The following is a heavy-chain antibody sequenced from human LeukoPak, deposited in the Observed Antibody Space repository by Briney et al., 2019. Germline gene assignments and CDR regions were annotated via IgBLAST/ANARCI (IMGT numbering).Heavy chain of an antibody. CDR3: AHRGYSYGPYYFDY. CDR2: LYSEDDK. Sequence: SGPTLVKPTQTLTLTCTFSGFSLSTSGVGGGWIRQPPGKALEWLALLYSEDDKRYNQSLKSRLTITKDTSTNQVVLTMTNMVPVDTATYYCAHRGYSYGPYYFDYWGQGTLVTVSS. V-gene: IGHV2-5*02. CDR1: GFSLSTSGVG. D-gene: IGHD5-18*01. J-gene: IGHJ4*02.